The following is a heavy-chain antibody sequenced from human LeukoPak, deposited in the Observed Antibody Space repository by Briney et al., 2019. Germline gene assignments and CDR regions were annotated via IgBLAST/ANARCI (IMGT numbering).Heavy chain of an antibody. Sequence: PGRSLRLSCAASGFTFSSYAMHWVRQAPGQGLEWVSVIYFGGTTYYADSVKGRFTISRDNSKNTVYLQMNSLRVEDTAVYYCARGDGVYVYWGQGTLVTVSS. J-gene: IGHJ4*02. D-gene: IGHD5/OR15-5a*01. CDR3: ARGDGVYVY. CDR2: IYFGGTT. CDR1: GFTFSSYA. V-gene: IGHV3-53*01.